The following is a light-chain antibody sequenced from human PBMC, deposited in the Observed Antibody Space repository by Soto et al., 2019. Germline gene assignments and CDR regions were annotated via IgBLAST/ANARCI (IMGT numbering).Light chain of an antibody. CDR3: QQDNTWPRT. V-gene: IGKV3-15*01. CDR1: QPISRN. Sequence: EIVLTQSPATLSVSPGQGATLSCRASQPISRNLAWYQQKPGQAPRLLMYGASTRATDIPGRVSGGGSGTEFTLTISSLQSEDFAIYFCQQDNTWPRTFGQGTKVDIK. CDR2: GAS. J-gene: IGKJ1*01.